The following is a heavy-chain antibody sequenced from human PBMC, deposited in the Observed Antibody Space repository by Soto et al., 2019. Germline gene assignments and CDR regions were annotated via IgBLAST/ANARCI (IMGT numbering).Heavy chain of an antibody. CDR3: PRASASSKRRGVVIN. J-gene: IGHJ4*02. Sequence: QVQLQESGPGLVKPSGTLSLTCALSGASIITDNWWSWVRQPPGKEMEWIREIYHSGNTNFNPSVKRGVTISVDTSKNQFSRTVSSVTAADTAIYYCPRASASSKRRGVVINWGQGTLVTVSS. V-gene: IGHV4-4*02. CDR2: IYHSGNT. CDR1: GASIITDNW. D-gene: IGHD3-10*01.